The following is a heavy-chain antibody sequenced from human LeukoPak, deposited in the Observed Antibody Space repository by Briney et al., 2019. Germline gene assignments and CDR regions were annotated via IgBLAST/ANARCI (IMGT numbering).Heavy chain of an antibody. J-gene: IGHJ3*01. CDR3: AKDLGGAGSYYWSAFDV. Sequence: GGFLRLSCAASGFTFSSFVMSWVRQAPGHGLEWVSGMSASGYSTYYGDSVKGRFTISRDNSKNTLYLQMDSLRVEDTAIYYCAKDLGGAGSYYWSAFDVWGQGTTVTVSS. CDR1: GFTFSSFV. D-gene: IGHD3-10*01. CDR2: MSASGYST. V-gene: IGHV3-23*01.